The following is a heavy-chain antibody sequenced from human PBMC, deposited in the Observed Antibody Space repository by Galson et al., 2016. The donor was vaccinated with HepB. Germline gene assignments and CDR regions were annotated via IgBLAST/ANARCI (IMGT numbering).Heavy chain of an antibody. Sequence: SVKVSCKASGGTFSSYDFSWVRQAPGQGLEWMGGIIPPYGTANYAQKFQGRVTIIADESTSTVYMELSSLRSEDTALYYCARGEEREGGYNYGFVYFHWGQGTLLTVSS. V-gene: IGHV1-69*13. J-gene: IGHJ4*02. CDR2: IIPPYGTA. CDR3: ARGEEREGGYNYGFVYFH. CDR1: GGTFSSYD. D-gene: IGHD5-18*01.